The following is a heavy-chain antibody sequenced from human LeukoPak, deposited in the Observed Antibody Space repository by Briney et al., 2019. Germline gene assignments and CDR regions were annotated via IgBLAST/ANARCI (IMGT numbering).Heavy chain of an antibody. J-gene: IGHJ4*02. Sequence: ASVKVSCKASGYTFTGYYMHWVRQAPGQGLEWMGWINPNSGGTNYAQKFQGRVTMTRDTSISTAYMELSRLRSDDTAVYYCARDLGIAAPGGDYWGQGTLVTVSS. CDR2: INPNSGGT. CDR3: ARDLGIAAPGGDY. V-gene: IGHV1-2*02. CDR1: GYTFTGYY. D-gene: IGHD6-13*01.